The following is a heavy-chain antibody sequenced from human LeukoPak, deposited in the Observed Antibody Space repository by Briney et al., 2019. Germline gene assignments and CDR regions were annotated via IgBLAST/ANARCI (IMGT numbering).Heavy chain of an antibody. J-gene: IGHJ6*02. V-gene: IGHV3-53*04. Sequence: SGGSLRLSCAASGFTVSSNYMNWVRQAPGKGLEWASVIYSSGSTYYADSVKGRFTISRHNSKNTLYLEMNSLRAEDTAVYYCVRDVGGDYYGMDVWGQGTAVTVSS. D-gene: IGHD2-15*01. CDR2: IYSSGST. CDR1: GFTVSSNY. CDR3: VRDVGGDYYGMDV.